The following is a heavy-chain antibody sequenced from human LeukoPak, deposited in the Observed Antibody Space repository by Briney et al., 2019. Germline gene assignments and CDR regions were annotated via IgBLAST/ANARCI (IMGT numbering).Heavy chain of an antibody. CDR3: ASDSNCSSTSCLLMRYMDV. V-gene: IGHV1-69*13. D-gene: IGHD2-2*01. J-gene: IGHJ6*03. CDR1: GYTFTSYA. CDR2: IIPIFGTA. Sequence: ASVKVSCKASGYTFTSYAMNWVRQAPGQGLEWMGGIIPIFGTANYAQKFQGRVTITADESTSTAYMELSSLRSEDTAVYYCASDSNCSSTSCLLMRYMDVWGKGTTVTVSS.